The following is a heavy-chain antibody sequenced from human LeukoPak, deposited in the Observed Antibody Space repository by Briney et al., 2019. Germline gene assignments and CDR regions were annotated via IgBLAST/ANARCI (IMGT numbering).Heavy chain of an antibody. V-gene: IGHV1-2*02. CDR1: GYTFTGYY. J-gene: IGHJ5*02. CDR3: ARDSRGVRSWFDP. CDR2: INPNSGGT. Sequence: GASVKVSCKASGYTFTGYYMHWVRQAPGQGLEWMGWINPNSGGTNYAQKFQGRVTMTRDTSISTAYMELSRLRSDDTAVYYCARDSRGVRSWFDPWGQGTLVTVSS. D-gene: IGHD3-10*01.